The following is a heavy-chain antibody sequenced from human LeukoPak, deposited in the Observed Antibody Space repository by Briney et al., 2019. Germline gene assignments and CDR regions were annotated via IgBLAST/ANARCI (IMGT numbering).Heavy chain of an antibody. Sequence: KSGGSLRLSCAASGFTFSDYYMSWIRQAPGKGLEWVSYINSGDSTVYYADSVKGRFTISRDNAKNSLYLQMSSLRVEDTAVYYCAREGRNWYSYGNYRHYYYMDVWGKGTTVTVSS. J-gene: IGHJ6*03. CDR1: GFTFSDYY. CDR2: INSGDSTV. CDR3: AREGRNWYSYGNYRHYYYMDV. V-gene: IGHV3-11*01. D-gene: IGHD5-18*01.